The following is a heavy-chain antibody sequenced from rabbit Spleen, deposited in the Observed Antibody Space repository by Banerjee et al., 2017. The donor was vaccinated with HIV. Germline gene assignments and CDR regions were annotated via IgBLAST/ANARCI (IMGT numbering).Heavy chain of an antibody. CDR2: IDPVFGIT. J-gene: IGHJ4*01. Sequence: QLVESRGGLVTPGGSLKLSCTASGFTLSSYYMNWVRQAPGKGLEWIGYIDPVFGITYFANWVNGRFSISSHNAQNTLFLQLNSLTVADTATYFCVRNSGWGVSYFTLWGPGTLVTVS. V-gene: IGHV1S7*01. CDR3: VRNSGWGVSYFTL. CDR1: GFTLSSYY. D-gene: IGHD4-1*01.